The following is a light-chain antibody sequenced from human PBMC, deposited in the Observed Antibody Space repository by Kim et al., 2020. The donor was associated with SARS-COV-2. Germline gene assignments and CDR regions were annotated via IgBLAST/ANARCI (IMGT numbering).Light chain of an antibody. CDR1: SPTREY. CDR2: GKN. J-gene: IGLJ1*01. CDR3: NYRDSSGNHLLYI. Sequence: QTVRNTCTGASPTREYSSYYQHRPGLDPILVIYGKNHRPSGIPGRFSASSSGTTASLTLTRAQAEDEADYYWNYRDSSGNHLLYIFGTGTKVTVL. V-gene: IGLV3-19*01.